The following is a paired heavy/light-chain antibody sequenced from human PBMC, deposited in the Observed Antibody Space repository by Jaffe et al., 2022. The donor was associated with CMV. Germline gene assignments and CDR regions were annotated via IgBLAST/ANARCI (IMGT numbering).Heavy chain of an antibody. J-gene: IGHJ6*02. CDR3: ARPGEVQDSSSYYYYYGMDV. V-gene: IGHV3-33*01. Sequence: QVQLVESGGGVVQPGRSLRLSCAASGFTFSSYGMHWVRQAPGKGLEWVAVIWYDGSNKYYADSVKGRFTISRDNSKNTLYLQMNSLRAEDTAVYYCARPGEVQDSSSYYYYYGMDVWGQGTTVTVSS. CDR1: GFTFSSYG. CDR2: IWYDGSNK. D-gene: IGHD6-6*01.
Light chain of an antibody. J-gene: IGLJ1*01. CDR2: EDS. CDR1: ALPKKY. V-gene: IGLV3-10*01. Sequence: SYELTQPPSVSVSPGQTARITCSGDALPKKYAYWYQQKSGQAPVLVIYEDSKRPSGIPERFSGSSSGTMATLTISGAQVEDEADYYCYSTDSSGNHRVFGTGTKVTVL. CDR3: YSTDSSGNHRV.